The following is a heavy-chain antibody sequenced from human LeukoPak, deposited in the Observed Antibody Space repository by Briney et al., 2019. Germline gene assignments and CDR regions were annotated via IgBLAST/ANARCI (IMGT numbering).Heavy chain of an antibody. J-gene: IGHJ4*02. CDR2: ISSGNRYI. V-gene: IGHV3-21*01. Sequence: GGSLGLSCAASGFTFSNYIMNWVRQAPGKGLELVSSISSGNRYIYYADSVKGRFTISRDDAKNSLYLQMNSLRAEDTAVYYCARDPSGDGYNKFDYWGQGTLVTVSP. D-gene: IGHD5-24*01. CDR3: ARDPSGDGYNKFDY. CDR1: GFTFSNYI.